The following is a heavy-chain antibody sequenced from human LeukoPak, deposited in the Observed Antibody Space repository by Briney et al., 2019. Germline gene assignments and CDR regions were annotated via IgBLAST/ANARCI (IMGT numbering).Heavy chain of an antibody. CDR3: ARFEGSSWSFDY. V-gene: IGHV4-34*01. J-gene: IGHJ4*02. CDR2: INHSGST. CDR1: GGSFSGYY. Sequence: SETLSLTCAVYGGSFSGYYWSWIRQPPGKGLEWIGEINHSGSTNYNPSLKSRVTISVDTSKNQFSLKLSSVTAADTAAYYCARFEGSSWSFDYWGQGTLVTVSS. D-gene: IGHD6-13*01.